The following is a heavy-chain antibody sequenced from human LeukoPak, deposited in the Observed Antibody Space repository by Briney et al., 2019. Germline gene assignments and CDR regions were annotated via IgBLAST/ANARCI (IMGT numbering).Heavy chain of an antibody. V-gene: IGHV3-23*01. D-gene: IGHD3-22*01. CDR3: ARKAPSGFHDS. CDR1: GFPFSSFG. CDR2: ISTGGGST. J-gene: IGHJ4*02. Sequence: GGSLRLSCTTSGFPFSSFGMSWVRQAPGEGLEWVSGISTGGGSTPYADSVKGRFLISRDNSGSTLYMQMNNLRADDTAVYFCARKAPSGFHDSWGQGTLVTVSS.